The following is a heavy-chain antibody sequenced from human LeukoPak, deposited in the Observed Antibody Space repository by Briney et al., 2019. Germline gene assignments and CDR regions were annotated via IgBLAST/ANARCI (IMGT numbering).Heavy chain of an antibody. CDR3: ARAYCGGDCLEYYFDY. J-gene: IGHJ4*02. V-gene: IGHV4-34*01. D-gene: IGHD2-21*02. Sequence: SETLSLTCAVYGGSFSGYYWSWIRQPPGKGLEWIGEINHNGSTNYNPSLKSRVTISVDTSKNQFSLKLSSVTAADTAVYYCARAYCGGDCLEYYFDYWGQGTLVTVSS. CDR2: INHNGST. CDR1: GGSFSGYY.